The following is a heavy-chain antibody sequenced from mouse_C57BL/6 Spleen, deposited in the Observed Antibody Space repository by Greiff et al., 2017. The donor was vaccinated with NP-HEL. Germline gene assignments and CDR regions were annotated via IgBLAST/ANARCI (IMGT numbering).Heavy chain of an antibody. Sequence: QVQLQQPGAELVMPGASVKLSCKASGYTFTSYWMHWVKQRPGQGLEWIGEIDPSDSYTNYNQKFKGKSTLTVDKSSSTAYMQLSSLTSEDSAVYYCARSSNYLYAMDYWGQGTSVTVSS. D-gene: IGHD2-5*01. V-gene: IGHV1-69*01. CDR1: GYTFTSYW. CDR3: ARSSNYLYAMDY. CDR2: IDPSDSYT. J-gene: IGHJ4*01.